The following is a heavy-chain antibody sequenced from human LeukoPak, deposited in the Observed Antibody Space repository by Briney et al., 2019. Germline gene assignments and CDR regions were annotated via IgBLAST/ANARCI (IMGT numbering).Heavy chain of an antibody. V-gene: IGHV1-69*13. D-gene: IGHD6-13*01. CDR1: GGTFHSYA. CDR2: IIPIFGTA. Sequence: SVKVSCKASGGTFHSYAISGVRQAPGQGLEWMGGIIPIFGTANYAQKFQGRVTITADESTSPAYTELSSLRSEDTAVYYCARLHSSPGFDYYMDVWGKGTTVTVSS. J-gene: IGHJ6*03. CDR3: ARLHSSPGFDYYMDV.